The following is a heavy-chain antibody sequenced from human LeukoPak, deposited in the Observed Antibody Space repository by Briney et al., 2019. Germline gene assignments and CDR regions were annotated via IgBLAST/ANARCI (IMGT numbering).Heavy chain of an antibody. CDR1: GFSFSRYS. Sequence: PGGSLRLSCAASGFSFSRYSLSWVRQAPGKGLEWISLISSSTTYIYYADSVKGRFTISRDNAKNSVFLQMTSLRAEDTAVYYCAREPPDYYDSSGFDYWGQGTLVTVSS. J-gene: IGHJ4*02. CDR2: ISSSTTYI. V-gene: IGHV3-21*01. CDR3: AREPPDYYDSSGFDY. D-gene: IGHD3-22*01.